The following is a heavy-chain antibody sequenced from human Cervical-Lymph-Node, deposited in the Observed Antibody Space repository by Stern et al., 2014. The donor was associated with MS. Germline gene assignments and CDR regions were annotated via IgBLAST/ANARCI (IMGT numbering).Heavy chain of an antibody. D-gene: IGHD1-14*01. Sequence: QLQLQESGPGLVKPSESLTLTCSVSNGSFFNYYCSWLRQPPGKRLQWIVDIYYSGIPSYNPSLKSRVTISLDTSQHQFSLRLNSVTAADTAIYYCARGAETSTVAPFDPWGQGTLVTVSS. CDR1: NGSFFNYY. V-gene: IGHV4-59*01. J-gene: IGHJ5*02. CDR2: IYYSGIP. CDR3: ARGAETSTVAPFDP.